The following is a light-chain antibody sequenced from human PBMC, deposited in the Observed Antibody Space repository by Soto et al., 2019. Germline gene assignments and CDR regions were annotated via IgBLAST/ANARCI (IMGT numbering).Light chain of an antibody. J-gene: IGKJ1*01. CDR3: QQYHNWHPWT. V-gene: IGKV3-15*01. CDR2: GAS. CDR1: QSVSSD. Sequence: EIVMTQSPATLSVSPGERATLSFRASQSVSSDLAWYHQKPGQAPRLVIYGASTRATGIPARFSGSGPGTEFTLPLTSLQSEDVAVYYGQQYHNWHPWTFGPGTKVHIK.